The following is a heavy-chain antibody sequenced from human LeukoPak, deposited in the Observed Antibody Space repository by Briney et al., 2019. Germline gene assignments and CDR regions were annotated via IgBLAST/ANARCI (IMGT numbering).Heavy chain of an antibody. J-gene: IGHJ4*02. V-gene: IGHV1-2*02. CDR2: INPHTGGK. CDR1: GYSLTGYY. Sequence: ASVKVSCKASGYSLTGYYMHWVRQAPGQGPELMGWINPHTGGKRYAQKFQGRVTMTRDTSTRTAYMELSRLRSDDTAVYYCAKECLAFDYWGQGTLVTVSS. D-gene: IGHD5-12*01. CDR3: AKECLAFDY.